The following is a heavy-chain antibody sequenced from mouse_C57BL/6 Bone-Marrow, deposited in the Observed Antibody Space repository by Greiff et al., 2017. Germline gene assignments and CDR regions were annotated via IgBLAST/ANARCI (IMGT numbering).Heavy chain of an antibody. D-gene: IGHD1-1*01. CDR2: ISDGGSYT. CDR3: AREYYGSSLAWFAY. CDR1: GFTFSSYA. Sequence: EVMLVESGGGLVKPGGSLKLSCAASGFTFSSYAMSWVRQTPEKRLEWVATISDGGSYTYYPDNVKGRFPISRDNAKNNLYLQMSHLKSEDTAMYYCAREYYGSSLAWFAYWGQGTLVTVAA. V-gene: IGHV5-4*01. J-gene: IGHJ3*01.